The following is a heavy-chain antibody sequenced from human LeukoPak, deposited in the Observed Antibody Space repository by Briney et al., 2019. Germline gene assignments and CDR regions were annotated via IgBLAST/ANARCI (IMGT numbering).Heavy chain of an antibody. CDR1: GFIFSYHS. D-gene: IGHD3-9*01. CDR2: IRSSSTTI. J-gene: IGHJ4*02. CDR3: ARDRQDYDLLTGYDF. V-gene: IGHV3-48*02. Sequence: GGSLRLSCAASGFIFSYHSMNWVRQAPGKGLEWVAYIRSSSTTIHYADSVKGRFTISRDNAKNSLYLQMNSLKDEDTGVYYCARDRQDYDLLTGYDFWGQGTLVTVSS.